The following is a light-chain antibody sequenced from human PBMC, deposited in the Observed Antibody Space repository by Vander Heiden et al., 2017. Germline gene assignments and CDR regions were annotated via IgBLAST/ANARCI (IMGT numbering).Light chain of an antibody. CDR2: GAS. CDR3: QQYDKWPLT. Sequence: EIVMTQSPATLSVSPGERATVPCRASQSLSGHLAWYQQTSGQAPRLLIHGASTRAAGIPARFSGSGSGTEFSLTISGLQSEDFAVYFCQQYDKWPLTFGQGTRVEIK. J-gene: IGKJ1*01. V-gene: IGKV3-15*01. CDR1: QSLSGH.